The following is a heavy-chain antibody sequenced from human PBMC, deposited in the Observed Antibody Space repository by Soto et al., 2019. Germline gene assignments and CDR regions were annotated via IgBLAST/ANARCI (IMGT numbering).Heavy chain of an antibody. CDR3: ARMRVTTTTDYYYYGMDV. J-gene: IGHJ6*02. Sequence: ASVKVSFKASGGTFSSYAISWVRQAPGQGLEWMGGIIPIFGTANYAQKFQGRVTITADESTSTAYMELSSLRSEDTAVYYCARMRVTTTTDYYYYGMDVWGQGTTVTVSS. CDR2: IIPIFGTA. D-gene: IGHD4-17*01. CDR1: GGTFSSYA. V-gene: IGHV1-69*13.